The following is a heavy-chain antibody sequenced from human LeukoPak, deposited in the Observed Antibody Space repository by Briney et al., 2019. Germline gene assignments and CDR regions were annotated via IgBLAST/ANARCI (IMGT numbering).Heavy chain of an antibody. J-gene: IGHJ4*02. CDR2: INHSGST. CDR1: GGSFSGYY. CDR3: ARGPLLEYSSGYERIHFDY. D-gene: IGHD6-19*01. Sequence: SETLSFTCAVYGGSFSGYYWSWIRQPPGKGLEWIGEINHSGSTNYNPSLKSRVTISVDTSKNQFSLKLSSVTAADTAVYYCARGPLLEYSSGYERIHFDYWGQGTLVTVSS. V-gene: IGHV4-34*01.